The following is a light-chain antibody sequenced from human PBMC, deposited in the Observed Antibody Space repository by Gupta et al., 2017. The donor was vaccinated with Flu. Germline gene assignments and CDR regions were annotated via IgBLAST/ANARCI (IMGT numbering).Light chain of an antibody. CDR2: GAS. Sequence: EIVLTQSPGTLSLSPGERATLSCRASQSVSSSYLGWYQQKPGQAPRLLIYGASSRATGIPDRFSGSGSGTDFTLTISRREPEDFAVYYCQQYGSSPRYIFGQGTKLEIK. CDR3: QQYGSSPRYI. V-gene: IGKV3-20*01. J-gene: IGKJ2*01. CDR1: QSVSSSY.